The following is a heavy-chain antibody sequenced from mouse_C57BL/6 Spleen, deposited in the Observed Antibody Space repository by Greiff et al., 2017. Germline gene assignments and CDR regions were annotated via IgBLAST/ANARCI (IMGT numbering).Heavy chain of an antibody. D-gene: IGHD1-1*01. CDR1: GYTFTSYW. CDR2: INPSNGGT. J-gene: IGHJ4*01. V-gene: IGHV1-53*01. Sequence: QVQLKQSGTELVKPGASVKLSCKASGYTFTSYWMHWVKQRPGQGLEWIGNINPSNGGTNYNEKFKSKATLTVDKSSSTAYMQLSSLTSEDSAVYYCARHYYGNDAMDYWGQGTSVTVSS. CDR3: ARHYYGNDAMDY.